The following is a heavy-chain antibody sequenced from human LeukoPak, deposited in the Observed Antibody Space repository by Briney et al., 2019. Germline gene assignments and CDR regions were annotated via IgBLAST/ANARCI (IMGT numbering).Heavy chain of an antibody. CDR3: ARDFDSSGPTNFDY. CDR1: GFTFSSYA. J-gene: IGHJ4*02. Sequence: PGGSLRLSRAASGFTFSSYAMHWVRQAAGKGLEWVAVISYDGSNKYYADSVKGRFTISRDNSKNTLYLQMNSLRAEDTAVYYCARDFDSSGPTNFDYWGQGTLVTVSS. V-gene: IGHV3-30*04. CDR2: ISYDGSNK. D-gene: IGHD3-22*01.